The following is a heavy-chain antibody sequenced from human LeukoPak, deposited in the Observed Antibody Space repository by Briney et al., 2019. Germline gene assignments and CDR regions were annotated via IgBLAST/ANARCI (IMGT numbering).Heavy chain of an antibody. CDR1: GFTFSSYA. CDR3: ARDRPHFDY. CDR2: MSYEGSNK. Sequence: GGSLRLSCAASGFTFSSYAMHGVREAPGKGLEWVAVMSYEGSNKYYADSVKGRFTISRDNSKNTLYLQMNSLRAEDTAVYDCARDRPHFDYWGQGTLVTVSS. V-gene: IGHV3-30-3*01. D-gene: IGHD6-6*01. J-gene: IGHJ4*02.